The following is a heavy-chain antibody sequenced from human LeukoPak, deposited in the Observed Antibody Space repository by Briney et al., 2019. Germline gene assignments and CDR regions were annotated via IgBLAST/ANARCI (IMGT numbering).Heavy chain of an antibody. D-gene: IGHD4-11*01. CDR3: ARTSDYSRDWFDP. CDR1: GYSFTSYW. CDR2: IYPGDSDT. J-gene: IGHJ5*02. V-gene: IGHV5-51*01. Sequence: GESLKISFKGSGYSFTSYWIGWVRQMPGKGLEWMGIIYPGDSDTRYSPSFQGQVTISADKSISTAYLQWSSLKASDTAMYYCARTSDYSRDWFDPWGQGTLVTVSS.